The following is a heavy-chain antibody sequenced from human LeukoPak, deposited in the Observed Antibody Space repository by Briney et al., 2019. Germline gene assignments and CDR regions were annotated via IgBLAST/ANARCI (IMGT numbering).Heavy chain of an antibody. V-gene: IGHV1-46*01. D-gene: IGHD5-24*01. J-gene: IGHJ3*02. CDR1: GYTFTSYY. CDR3: ARVAEMHDAFDI. CDR2: INPSGGST. Sequence: ASVKVSCKASGYTFTSYYMHWVRQAPGQGLEWMGIINPSGGSTSYAQKFQGRVTMTRDMSTSTVYMELSSLRSEDTAVYYCARVAEMHDAFDIWGQGTMVTVSS.